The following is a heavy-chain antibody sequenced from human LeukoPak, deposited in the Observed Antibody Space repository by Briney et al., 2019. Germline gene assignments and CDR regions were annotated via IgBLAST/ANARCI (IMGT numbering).Heavy chain of an antibody. CDR1: GYTLTELP. Sequence: ASVTVSFTVFGYTLTELPIHWVRQAPGKGKGWVGGFDPEDGETTYAQKFQGRVTMTEDTSTDTAYMEVRGLRSEDTAVYYCATRTTGTTDALDIWGQGTMVTVSS. CDR2: FDPEDGET. CDR3: ATRTTGTTDALDI. J-gene: IGHJ3*02. D-gene: IGHD1-1*01. V-gene: IGHV1-24*01.